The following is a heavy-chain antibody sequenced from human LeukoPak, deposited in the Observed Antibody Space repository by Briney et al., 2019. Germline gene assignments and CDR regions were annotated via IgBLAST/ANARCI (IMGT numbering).Heavy chain of an antibody. J-gene: IGHJ4*02. Sequence: LGGSLRPSCTASGFILSDSGFDWVRQAPGKGLEWVAFLRYDGRSKYYLDAVEGRFTISRDNSKNTVYLQMDSLRPEDTAVYYCAIGVNYAFDAWGQGTLVTVSS. D-gene: IGHD1-7*01. CDR1: GFILSDSG. V-gene: IGHV3-30*02. CDR2: LRYDGRSK. CDR3: AIGVNYAFDA.